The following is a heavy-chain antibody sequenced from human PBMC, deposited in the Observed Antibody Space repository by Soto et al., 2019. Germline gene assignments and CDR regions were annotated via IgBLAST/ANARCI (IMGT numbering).Heavy chain of an antibody. Sequence: QVQLHQWGAGLLKPSETLSLNCDVSDGSFSGHFWTWIRQPPGKGLEWLGQINHSGSTDYNPSLKGRVSIAIDRSKKHFSLRLTSVTAADTAVYFCARAPMGMVVGTTYLNRMDVWGQGTSVIVSS. CDR2: INHSGST. CDR1: DGSFSGHF. CDR3: ARAPMGMVVGTTYLNRMDV. V-gene: IGHV4-34*01. J-gene: IGHJ6*02. D-gene: IGHD2-15*01.